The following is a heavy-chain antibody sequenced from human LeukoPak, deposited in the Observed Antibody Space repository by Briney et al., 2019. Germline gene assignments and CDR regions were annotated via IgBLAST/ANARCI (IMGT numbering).Heavy chain of an antibody. J-gene: IGHJ5*01. CDR2: IYSIGSP. V-gene: IGHV4-59*01. Sequence: PSETLSLTCTVSGGSISSYYWSWIRQPPGKGLEWIGYIYSIGSPNYNSSLKSRVTMSVDTSKNQFSLKLSSVTAADTAVYYCARDRHDSSGYYYDSWGPGTLVTVSS. D-gene: IGHD3-22*01. CDR1: GGSISSYY. CDR3: ARDRHDSSGYYYDS.